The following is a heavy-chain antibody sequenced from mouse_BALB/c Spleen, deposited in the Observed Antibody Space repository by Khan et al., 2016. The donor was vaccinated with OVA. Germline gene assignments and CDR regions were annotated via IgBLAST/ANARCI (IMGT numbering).Heavy chain of an antibody. D-gene: IGHD1-1*01. J-gene: IGHJ2*01. V-gene: IGHV1-87*01. CDR2: IYPGDGNT. CDR3: ARGGITTGYFDY. Sequence: QVQLKESGTELARPGASVKLSCKASGYTFTSYWMQWVKQRPGQGLEWIGAIYPGDGNTRYTQKFKGKATLTADKSSSTAYMQLSSLASEDSAVYYGARGGITTGYFDYWGQGTTLTVSS. CDR1: GYTFTSYW.